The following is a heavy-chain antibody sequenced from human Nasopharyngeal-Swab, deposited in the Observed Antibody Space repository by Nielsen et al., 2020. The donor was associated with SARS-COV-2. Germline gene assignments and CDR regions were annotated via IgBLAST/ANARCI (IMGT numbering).Heavy chain of an antibody. CDR3: ARARYSNYDRYGMDV. J-gene: IGHJ6*02. V-gene: IGHV4-59*12. Sequence: SETLSLTCTVSGGSISSYYWSWIRQPPGKGLEWIGYIYYSGSTYYNPSLKSRVTISVDTSKNQFSLKLSSVTAADTAVYYCARARYSNYDRYGMDVWGQGTTVTVSS. CDR1: GGSISSYY. CDR2: IYYSGST. D-gene: IGHD4-11*01.